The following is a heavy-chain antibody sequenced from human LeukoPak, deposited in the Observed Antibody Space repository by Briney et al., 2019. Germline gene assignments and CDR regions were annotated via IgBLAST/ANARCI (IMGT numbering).Heavy chain of an antibody. Sequence: PSETLSLTCAVYGGSFSGYYWSWIRQPPGKGLEWIGEINHSGSTNYNPSLKSRVTISVDTSKNQFSLKLSSVTAADTAVYYCARGRGGYSYGYLSRFDYWGQGTLVTVS. D-gene: IGHD5-18*01. CDR1: GGSFSGYY. CDR3: ARGRGGYSYGYLSRFDY. CDR2: INHSGST. V-gene: IGHV4-34*01. J-gene: IGHJ4*02.